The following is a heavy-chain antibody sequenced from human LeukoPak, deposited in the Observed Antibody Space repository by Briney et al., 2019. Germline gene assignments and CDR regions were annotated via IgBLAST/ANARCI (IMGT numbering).Heavy chain of an antibody. CDR1: GGSFSGYY. D-gene: IGHD3-22*01. CDR2: MNPSGST. J-gene: IGHJ6*03. V-gene: IGHV4-34*01. Sequence: PSETLSLTCAVSGGSFSGYYWSWIRQTPEKGLEWIGEMNPSGSTNYNPSLKSRVTISVDTSKNQFSLELSSVTAAETAVYYCARGRQDAMILVVMTAVSYYLDVWGKGTTVTVS. CDR3: ARGRQDAMILVVMTAVSYYLDV.